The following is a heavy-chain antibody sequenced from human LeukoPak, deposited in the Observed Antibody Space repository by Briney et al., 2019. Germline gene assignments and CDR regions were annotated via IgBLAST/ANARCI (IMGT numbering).Heavy chain of an antibody. CDR1: GFTFSSYA. J-gene: IGHJ4*02. CDR2: ISGSGGST. CDR3: AKSGALRYFDWLAPGDY. Sequence: HPGGSLRLSCAASGFTFSSYAMSWVRQAPGKGLEWVSAISGSGGSTYYADSVKGRFTISRDNSKNTLYLRMNSLRAEDTAVYYCAKSGALRYFDWLAPGDYWGQGTLVTVSS. D-gene: IGHD3-9*01. V-gene: IGHV3-23*01.